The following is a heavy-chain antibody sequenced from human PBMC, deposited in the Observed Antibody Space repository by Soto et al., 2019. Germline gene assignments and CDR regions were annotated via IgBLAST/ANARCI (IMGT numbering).Heavy chain of an antibody. CDR1: GCSIRSGINY. CDR3: ARQTIVRGVLSWFDP. CDR2: VYYNGNT. D-gene: IGHD3-10*01. Sequence: SETLSLTCSFSGCSIRSGINYLAWIRQPPGKGLDWIGTVYYNGNTYYNASLKSRVTISADTSKNQFSLKLSSVSAADTAVYYCARQTIVRGVLSWFDPWGQGTLVTVSS. J-gene: IGHJ5*02. V-gene: IGHV4-39*01.